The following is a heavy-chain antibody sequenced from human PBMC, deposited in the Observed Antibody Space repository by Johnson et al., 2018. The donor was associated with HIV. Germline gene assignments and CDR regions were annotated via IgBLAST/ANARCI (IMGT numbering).Heavy chain of an antibody. Sequence: HVQLVESGGGVVQPGRSLRLSCAASGFTFSSYAMHWVRQAPGKGLEWVAVISYDGSNKYYADSVKGRFTISRDNSKNTLYLQMNSLRAEDTAVYYCAKIWGDIAATGDAFDIWGQGTMVTVSS. CDR2: ISYDGSNK. J-gene: IGHJ3*02. V-gene: IGHV3-30-3*02. CDR3: AKIWGDIAATGDAFDI. CDR1: GFTFSSYA. D-gene: IGHD5-12*01.